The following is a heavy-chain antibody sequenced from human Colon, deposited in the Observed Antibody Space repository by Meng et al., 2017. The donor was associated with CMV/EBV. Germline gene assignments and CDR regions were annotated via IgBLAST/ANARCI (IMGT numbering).Heavy chain of an antibody. V-gene: IGHV4-61*08. CDR2: IYYSGRT. Sequence: SETLSLTCSVSGCSISSGGYYWSWLRQPPGKGLEWIGFIYYSGRTIYNPSLKSRVTMSVDTSENQFSLKLTSVTAADAAVYFCAKVGLGASTEVYYFDYWGQGALVTVSS. CDR1: GCSISSGGYY. CDR3: AKVGLGASTEVYYFDY. J-gene: IGHJ4*02. D-gene: IGHD1-26*01.